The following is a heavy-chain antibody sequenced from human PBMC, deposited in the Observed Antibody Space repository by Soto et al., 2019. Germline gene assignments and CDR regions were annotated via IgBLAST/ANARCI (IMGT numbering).Heavy chain of an antibody. Sequence: GGSLRLSCAASGFTFSSYAMHWVRQAPGKGLEWVAVISYDGSNKYYADSVKGRFTISRDNSKNTLYLQMNSLRAEDTAVYYCARDQITMIVVGTGYYYYYGMDVWGQGTTVTVSS. V-gene: IGHV3-30-3*01. J-gene: IGHJ6*02. CDR1: GFTFSSYA. CDR3: ARDQITMIVVGTGYYYYYGMDV. D-gene: IGHD3-22*01. CDR2: ISYDGSNK.